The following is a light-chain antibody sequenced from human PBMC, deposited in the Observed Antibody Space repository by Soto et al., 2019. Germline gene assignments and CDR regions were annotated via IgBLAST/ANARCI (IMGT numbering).Light chain of an antibody. CDR1: QSVSYY. V-gene: IGKV3-11*01. Sequence: EIVLTQSPATLSLSPGERATLSCRASQSVSYYLAWYQQKPGQAPRLLIYDASNRATGIPARFSGSGSGTDFTLTISSLEPEDFAVYYCQQRYNLITFGQGTRLEIK. CDR3: QQRYNLIT. J-gene: IGKJ5*01. CDR2: DAS.